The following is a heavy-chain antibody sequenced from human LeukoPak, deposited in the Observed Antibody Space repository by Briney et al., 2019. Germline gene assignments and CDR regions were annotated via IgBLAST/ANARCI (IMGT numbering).Heavy chain of an antibody. V-gene: IGHV4-59*01. CDR3: VSSSPRYCTGGTCYSSRGFDY. J-gene: IGHJ4*02. CDR1: GDSISTYY. Sequence: SETLSLTCTVSGDSISTYYWSWIRQSPGKGLEWIAYIYYRGTTNYNPSLKSRVTISADTSKTQFSLILSSVTAADTAVYYCVSSSPRYCTGGTCYSSRGFDYWGQGVLVTVSS. CDR2: IYYRGTT. D-gene: IGHD2-15*01.